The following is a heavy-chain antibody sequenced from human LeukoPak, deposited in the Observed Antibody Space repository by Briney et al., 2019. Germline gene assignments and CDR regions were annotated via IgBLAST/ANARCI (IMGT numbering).Heavy chain of an antibody. CDR2: ISSSGSTI. CDR3: ARTYYYDSSGYYPGYFGY. J-gene: IGHJ4*02. V-gene: IGHV3-11*04. D-gene: IGHD3-22*01. CDR1: GFTFSDYY. Sequence: GGSLRLSCAASGFTFSDYYMSWIRQAPGKGLEWVSYISSSGSTIYYADSVKGRFTISRDNAKNSLYLQMNSLRAEDTAVYYCARTYYYDSSGYYPGYFGYWGQGTLVTVSS.